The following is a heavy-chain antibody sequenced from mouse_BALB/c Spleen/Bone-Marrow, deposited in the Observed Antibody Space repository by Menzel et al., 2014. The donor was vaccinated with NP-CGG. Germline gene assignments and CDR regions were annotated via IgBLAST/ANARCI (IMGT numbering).Heavy chain of an antibody. CDR2: IYPGDGDT. D-gene: IGHD1-1*01. V-gene: IGHV1-80*01. CDR1: GYAFSSYW. J-gene: IGHJ2*01. Sequence: QVQLKESGAELVRPGSSVKISCKASGYAFSSYWMNWVKQRPGQGLEWIGQIYPGDGDTNYNGKFKGKATLTADKSSSTAYMQLSSLTSEDSVVYFCARRGYYGSSYYFDYWGQGTTLTVSS. CDR3: ARRGYYGSSYYFDY.